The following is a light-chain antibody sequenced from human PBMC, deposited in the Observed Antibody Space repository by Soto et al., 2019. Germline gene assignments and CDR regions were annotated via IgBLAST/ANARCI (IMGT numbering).Light chain of an antibody. J-gene: IGLJ3*02. CDR3: SSYAASTNCPFV. CDR1: SSDVVGYNY. V-gene: IGLV2-8*01. Sequence: QSALTQPPSASGSPGQSVTISCTGTSSDVVGYNYVSWYQQYPGRAPKPMIYEVTNRPSGVPDRFSGSKSGNTASLTVSGLQAEDEADYYCSSYAASTNCPFVFGGGTKLTVL. CDR2: EVT.